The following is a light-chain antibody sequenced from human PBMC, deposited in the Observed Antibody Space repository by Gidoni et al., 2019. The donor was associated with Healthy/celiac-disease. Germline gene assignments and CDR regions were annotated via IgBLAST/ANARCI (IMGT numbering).Light chain of an antibody. CDR1: QGIRSY. V-gene: IGKV1-39*01. Sequence: DIQMTQSPSSLSASVGDRVTITCRASQGIRSYLNWYQQKPGKAPKLLIYAASSLQSGVPSRFSGSGSGTDFTLTISSLQPEDIATYYCQQNDSTLSWTFGQGTKVKIK. J-gene: IGKJ1*01. CDR3: QQNDSTLSWT. CDR2: AAS.